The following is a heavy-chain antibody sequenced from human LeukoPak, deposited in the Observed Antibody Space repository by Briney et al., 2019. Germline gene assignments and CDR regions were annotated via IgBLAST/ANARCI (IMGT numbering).Heavy chain of an antibody. CDR2: ISSSSSYI. V-gene: IGHV3-21*01. D-gene: IGHD3-9*01. Sequence: GGSLRLSCAASGFTFSSYSMNWVRQAPGKGLEWVSSISSSSSYIYYADSVKGRFTISRDNAKNSLYLQMNSLRAEDTAVYYCARDLEDYDILTGSGNYWGQGTLVTVSS. CDR1: GFTFSSYS. CDR3: ARDLEDYDILTGSGNY. J-gene: IGHJ4*02.